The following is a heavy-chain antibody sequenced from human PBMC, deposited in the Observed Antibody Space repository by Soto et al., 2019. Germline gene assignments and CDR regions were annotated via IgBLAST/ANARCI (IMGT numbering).Heavy chain of an antibody. CDR2: IYSGGST. J-gene: IGHJ6*02. V-gene: IGHV3-53*01. D-gene: IGHD5-18*01. CDR1: GFTVSSNY. Sequence: PGGSLRLSCAASGFTVSSNYMSWVRQAPGKGLEWVSVIYSGGSTYYADSVKGRFTISRDNSKNTLYLQMNSLRAEDTAVYYCARDLRGYSYGYGGTDVWGQGTTVTVSS. CDR3: ARDLRGYSYGYGGTDV.